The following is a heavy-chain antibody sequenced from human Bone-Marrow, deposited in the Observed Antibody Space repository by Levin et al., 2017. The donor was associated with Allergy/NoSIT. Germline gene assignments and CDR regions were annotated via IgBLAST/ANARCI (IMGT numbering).Heavy chain of an antibody. J-gene: IGHJ6*02. V-gene: IGHV1-18*01. CDR3: ARGHFPYYDYGMDV. Sequence: TWVRQAPGQGLEWMGWVSADSGNTTYALNLQDRVTMTTDTATNKAYMALTSLRSDDTAIYYCARGHFPYYDYGMDVWGQGTTVVVSS. CDR2: VSADSGNT.